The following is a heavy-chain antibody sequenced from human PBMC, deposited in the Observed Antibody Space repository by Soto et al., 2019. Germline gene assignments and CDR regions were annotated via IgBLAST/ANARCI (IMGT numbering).Heavy chain of an antibody. D-gene: IGHD3-10*01. CDR3: ARGEVRTTFRH. J-gene: IGHJ4*02. V-gene: IGHV4-31*03. Sequence: QVQLQESGPGLVKPSQTLSLTCTVSGGSISSGDYYWSWIRQHPGKGLEWIGYIYDSGTTYYNPSLKSRLTISGDKSKNQLSLKLSSVTAADTAVYYCARGEVRTTFRHWGQGTLVTVSS. CDR1: GGSISSGDYY. CDR2: IYDSGTT.